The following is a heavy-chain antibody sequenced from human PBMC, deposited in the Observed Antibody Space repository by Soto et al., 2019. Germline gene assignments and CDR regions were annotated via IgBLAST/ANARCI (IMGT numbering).Heavy chain of an antibody. J-gene: IGHJ4*02. D-gene: IGHD7-27*01. Sequence: SETLSLTCTVSGCSISSYYWSWIRQPPGKGLEWIGYIYYSGSTNYNPSLKSRVTISVDTSKNQFSLKLSSVTAADTAVYYCAKTKGGTGIAVLDYWGQGTLVTVSS. CDR3: AKTKGGTGIAVLDY. CDR1: GCSISSYY. CDR2: IYYSGST. V-gene: IGHV4-59*01.